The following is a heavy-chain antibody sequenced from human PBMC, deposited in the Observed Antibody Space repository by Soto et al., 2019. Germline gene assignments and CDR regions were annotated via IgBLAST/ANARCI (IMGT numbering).Heavy chain of an antibody. J-gene: IGHJ4*02. CDR1: GFRFSDYK. CDR2: ISGSGGST. CDR3: ARGSNTHYFDY. Sequence: PGGSLRLSCAASGFRFSDYKMIWVRQAPGKGLEWVSAISGSGGSTYYADSVKGRFTISRDNSKNTLYLQMNSLRAEDTAVYYCARGSNTHYFDYWGQGTLVTVSS. D-gene: IGHD2-2*02. V-gene: IGHV3-23*01.